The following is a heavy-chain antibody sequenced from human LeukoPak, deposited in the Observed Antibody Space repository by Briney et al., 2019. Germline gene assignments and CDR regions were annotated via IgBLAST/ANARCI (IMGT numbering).Heavy chain of an antibody. CDR1: GFTFSTYC. CDR2: TCPDGTVT. J-gene: IGHJ4*02. CDR3: VRDFRSADY. Sequence: GGSLRLSCAASGFTFSTYCMHWVRQAPGKGPMWVSRTCPDGTVTNYADSVKARFIISRDNARNTVYLQMNSPRVEDTAVYYCVRDFRSADYWGQGTLVTVSS. V-gene: IGHV3-74*01.